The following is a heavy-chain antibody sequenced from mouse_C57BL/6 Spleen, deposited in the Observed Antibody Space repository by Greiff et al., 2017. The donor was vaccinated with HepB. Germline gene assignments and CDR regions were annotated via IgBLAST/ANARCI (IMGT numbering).Heavy chain of an antibody. D-gene: IGHD1-1*01. CDR1: GFTFSDYY. Sequence: EVKLMESGGGLVQPGGSLKLSCAASGFTFSDYYMYWVRQTPEKRLEWVAYISNGGGSNYYPDTVKGRFTISRDNAKNTLYLQMSRLKSEDTAMYYCARRGHGSSYYWYFDVWGTGTTVTVSS. CDR3: ARRGHGSSYYWYFDV. J-gene: IGHJ1*03. V-gene: IGHV5-12*01. CDR2: ISNGGGSN.